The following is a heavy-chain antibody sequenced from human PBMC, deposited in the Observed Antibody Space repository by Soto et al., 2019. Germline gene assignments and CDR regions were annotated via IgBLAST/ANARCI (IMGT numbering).Heavy chain of an antibody. CDR2: ISPGSRYP. CDR3: VRGGGGGLFDP. CDR1: GFTFSDYY. Sequence: QVQLVESGGGLVTPGGSLRLSCASSGFTFSDYYMSWIRQAPGKGLEWLSYISPGSRYPAYADSVKGRFTISRDNARRSLSLQMNSLTVDDTAIYYCVRGGGGGLFDPWGQGSMDTVSS. J-gene: IGHJ5*02. V-gene: IGHV3-11*06. D-gene: IGHD2-15*01.